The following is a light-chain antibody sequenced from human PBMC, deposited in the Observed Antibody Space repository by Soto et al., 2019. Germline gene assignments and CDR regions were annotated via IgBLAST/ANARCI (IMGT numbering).Light chain of an antibody. J-gene: IGLJ2*01. V-gene: IGLV4-69*01. CDR3: QTWGTGIHVV. CDR2: VNSDGSH. Sequence: QPVLTQSPSASASLGASVKLTCTLSSGHSSYAIAWHQQQPEKGPRYLMKVNSDGSHSKGDGIPDRFSGSSSGAERYLTISSLQSDDEDDYYCQTWGTGIHVVFGGGTKVTVL. CDR1: SGHSSYA.